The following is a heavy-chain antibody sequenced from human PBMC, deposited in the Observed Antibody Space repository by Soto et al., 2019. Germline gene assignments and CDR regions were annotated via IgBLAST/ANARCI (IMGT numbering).Heavy chain of an antibody. CDR1: GFTFSSYW. J-gene: IGHJ4*01. Sequence: GGSLRLSCAASGFTFSSYWMHWVRQAPGKGLVWVSRINSDGSSTSYADSVKGRFTISRDNAKSTLYLHMNSLRGEDTAVYYCAKDFVFSSHRGYFDYWGRGTLVTVSS. V-gene: IGHV3-74*01. CDR3: AKDFVFSSHRGYFDY. CDR2: INSDGSST. D-gene: IGHD6-13*01.